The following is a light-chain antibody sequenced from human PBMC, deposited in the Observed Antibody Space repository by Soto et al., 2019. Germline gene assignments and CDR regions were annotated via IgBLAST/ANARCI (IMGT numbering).Light chain of an antibody. Sequence: DIQMTQSPSSVSASVGDRVTITCRASQAIDSWLAWYQQKPGEASKLLIFTGSLLHSGVPPRFSGSGPGTDFTLTISSLQPEDFATYYCQQTLSFPPTFGQGTKVDIK. CDR1: QAIDSW. J-gene: IGKJ1*01. V-gene: IGKV1-12*01. CDR3: QQTLSFPPT. CDR2: TGS.